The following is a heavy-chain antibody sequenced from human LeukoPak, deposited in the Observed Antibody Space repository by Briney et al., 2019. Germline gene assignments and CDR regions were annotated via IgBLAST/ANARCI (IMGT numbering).Heavy chain of an antibody. V-gene: IGHV3-21*01. J-gene: IGHJ4*02. Sequence: GGSLRLSCAASGFTFSSYSMNWVRQAPGKGLEWVSSISSSSSYIYYADSVKGRFTISRDNAKKSLYLQMNSLRAEDTAVYYCAKDRNYYGSGYFDYWGQGTLVTVSS. CDR3: AKDRNYYGSGYFDY. CDR2: ISSSSSYI. D-gene: IGHD3-10*01. CDR1: GFTFSSYS.